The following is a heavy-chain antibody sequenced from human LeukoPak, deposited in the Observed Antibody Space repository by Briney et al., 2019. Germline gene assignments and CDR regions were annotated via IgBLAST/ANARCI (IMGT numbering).Heavy chain of an antibody. CDR1: GFTFSNYW. CDR2: IKQDGSEK. D-gene: IGHD3-22*01. CDR3: ARGGYYDSSGRNFDY. Sequence: GGSLRLSCAASGFTFSNYWMSWVHQAPGKGLEWVAKIKQDGSEKYYVDSVKGRFTISRDNAKNSLYLQMNSLRAEDTAVYYCARGGYYDSSGRNFDYWGQGTLVTVSS. V-gene: IGHV3-7*05. J-gene: IGHJ4*02.